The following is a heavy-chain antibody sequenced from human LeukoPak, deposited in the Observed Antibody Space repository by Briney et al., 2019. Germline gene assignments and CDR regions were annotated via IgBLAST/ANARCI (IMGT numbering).Heavy chain of an antibody. D-gene: IGHD2-2*01. Sequence: GGSLRLSCAASGFTFSSYGMHWVRQAPGKELEWVAVIWYDGSNKYYADSVKGRFTISRDNSKNTLYLQMNSLRAEDTAVYYCARDSLVVVPAARGRGYLFDYWGQGTLVTVSS. V-gene: IGHV3-33*01. CDR3: ARDSLVVVPAARGRGYLFDY. CDR1: GFTFSSYG. J-gene: IGHJ4*02. CDR2: IWYDGSNK.